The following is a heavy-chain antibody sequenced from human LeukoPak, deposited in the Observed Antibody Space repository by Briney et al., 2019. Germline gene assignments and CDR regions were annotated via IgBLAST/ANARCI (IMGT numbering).Heavy chain of an antibody. D-gene: IGHD6-13*01. CDR3: ARDGIAAAGQSDY. CDR2: INPNTGGT. CDR1: GYTFTGYY. V-gene: IGHV1-2*06. J-gene: IGHJ4*02. Sequence: ASVKVSCKASGYTFTGYYIHWVRRAPGQGLEWMGRINPNTGGTNYAQKFQGRVTMTRDTSISTAYMELSRLRSDDTAVYYCARDGIAAAGQSDYWGQGTLVTVSS.